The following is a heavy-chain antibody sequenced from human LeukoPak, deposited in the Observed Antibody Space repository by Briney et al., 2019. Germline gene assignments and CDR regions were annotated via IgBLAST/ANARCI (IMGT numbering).Heavy chain of an antibody. V-gene: IGHV4-34*01. CDR1: GGSFSGYY. Sequence: SETLSLTCAVYGGSFSGYYWSWIRQPPGKGLEWIGEINHSGSTNYNPSLKSRVTISVDTSKNQFSLKLSSVTAADTAVYYCARQDSSSFDYWGQGTLVTVSS. CDR2: INHSGST. D-gene: IGHD6-6*01. J-gene: IGHJ4*02. CDR3: ARQDSSSFDY.